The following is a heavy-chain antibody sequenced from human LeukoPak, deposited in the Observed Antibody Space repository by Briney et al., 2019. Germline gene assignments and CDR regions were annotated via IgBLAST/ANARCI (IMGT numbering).Heavy chain of an antibody. CDR2: ILKTGST. CDR3: ARETSGIYSEY. CDR1: DVSISTGGYY. D-gene: IGHD1-26*01. V-gene: IGHV4-31*03. Sequence: SQTLSLTCTVSDVSISTGGYYWSWIRQLPGKGLEWIGYILKTGSTYYNPSLRSRITISVDTSKNQFSLNLTSVTAADTAVYYCARETSGIYSEYWGQGILVTVSS. J-gene: IGHJ4*02.